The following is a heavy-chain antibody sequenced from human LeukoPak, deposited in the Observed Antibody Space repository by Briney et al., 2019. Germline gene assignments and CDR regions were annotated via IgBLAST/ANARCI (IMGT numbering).Heavy chain of an antibody. V-gene: IGHV3-30*02. CDR1: GINFRSSG. CDR2: IQNDGSDK. D-gene: IGHD6-13*01. CDR3: AREGGRAVPGRFDQ. J-gene: IGHJ4*02. Sequence: GGSLRLSCAASGINFRSSGMHWVRQAPGKGLEWVTFIQNDGSDKYYAAYVKGRFTISRDNSKNTVYLHIASLRADDTALYYCAREGGRAVPGRFDQWGQGTLVTVSS.